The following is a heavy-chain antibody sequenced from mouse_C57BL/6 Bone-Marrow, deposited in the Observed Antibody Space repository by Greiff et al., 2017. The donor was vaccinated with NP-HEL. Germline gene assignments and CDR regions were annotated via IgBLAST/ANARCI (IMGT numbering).Heavy chain of an antibody. V-gene: IGHV1-74*01. Sequence: QVQLQQPGAELVKPGASVKVSCKASGYTFTSYWMHWVKQRPGQGLEWIGRIHPSDSDTNYNQKFKGRATLTVDKSSSTAYMQLSSLTSEDSAVYYCAMGWGYWYYFDYWGQGTTLTVSS. CDR2: IHPSDSDT. D-gene: IGHD2-3*01. CDR3: AMGWGYWYYFDY. J-gene: IGHJ2*01. CDR1: GYTFTSYW.